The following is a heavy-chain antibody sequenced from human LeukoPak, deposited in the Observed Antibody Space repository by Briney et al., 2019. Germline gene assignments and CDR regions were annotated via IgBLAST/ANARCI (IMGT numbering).Heavy chain of an antibody. CDR2: ISSSGSSI. CDR3: ARVPGWGYDSSGLDYFDY. CDR1: GFIFSSYN. D-gene: IGHD3-22*01. J-gene: IGHJ4*02. V-gene: IGHV3-21*01. Sequence: GGSLRLSCAASGFIFSSYNMNWVRQAPGKGLEWVSSISSSGSSIYYADSVKGRFTISRDNSKNTLYLQMNSLRAEDTAVYYCARVPGWGYDSSGLDYFDYWGQGTLVTVSS.